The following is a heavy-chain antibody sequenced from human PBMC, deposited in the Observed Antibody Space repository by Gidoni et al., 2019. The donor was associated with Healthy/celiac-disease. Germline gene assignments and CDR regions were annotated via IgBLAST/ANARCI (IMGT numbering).Heavy chain of an antibody. CDR2: IWYDGSNK. CDR1: GFTFSSYG. Sequence: QVQLVESGGGVVQPGRSLRLSCAASGFTFSSYGMHWVRQAPGKGLEWVAVIWYDGSNKYYADSVKGRFTISRDNSKNTLYLQMNSLRAEDTAVYYCARFAIFGVVKADYGMDVWGQGTTVTVSS. V-gene: IGHV3-33*01. CDR3: ARFAIFGVVKADYGMDV. J-gene: IGHJ6*02. D-gene: IGHD3-3*01.